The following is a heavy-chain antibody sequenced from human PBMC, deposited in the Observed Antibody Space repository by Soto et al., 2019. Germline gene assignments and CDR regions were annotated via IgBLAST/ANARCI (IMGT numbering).Heavy chain of an antibody. CDR1: GYTFTNYD. V-gene: IGHV1-8*01. Sequence: QVQLVQSGAEVKKPGASVKVSCKTSGYTFTNYDINWVRQATGQGLEWMGWTNPKSGYTGSAQKFQGRVTMTRDSSIRTAYMELHSLTSEDTAVYYCARTAGGLDYWGQGTLITVSS. J-gene: IGHJ4*02. CDR3: ARTAGGLDY. D-gene: IGHD2-15*01. CDR2: TNPKSGYT.